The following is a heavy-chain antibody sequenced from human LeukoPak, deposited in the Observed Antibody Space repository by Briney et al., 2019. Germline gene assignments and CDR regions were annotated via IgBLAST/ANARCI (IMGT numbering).Heavy chain of an antibody. CDR3: AKVPYSDYGSGRPPFMDA. V-gene: IGHV3-7*03. CDR2: IKEDGSAK. Sequence: GGSLRLSCAASGFTFSKSWMSWLRQTPEKGLEWVANIKEDGSAKYYVDSVKGRFTISRDNSRNTLYLQMNSLRAEDAAVYYCAKVPYSDYGSGRPPFMDAWGQGTTVAISS. J-gene: IGHJ6*02. D-gene: IGHD3-10*01. CDR1: GFTFSKSW.